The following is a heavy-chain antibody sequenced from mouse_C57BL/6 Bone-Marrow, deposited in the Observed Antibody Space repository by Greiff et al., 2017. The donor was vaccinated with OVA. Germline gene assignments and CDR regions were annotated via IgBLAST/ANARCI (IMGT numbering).Heavy chain of an antibody. CDR3: AIKGAYYSNYFYAMDY. Sequence: QVQLQQPGAELVKPGASVKVSCKASGYTFTSYWMHWVKQRPGQGLEWIGRIHPSDSDTNYNQKFKGKATLTVDKSSSTAYMQISSLTSEDSAVYYCAIKGAYYSNYFYAMDYWGQGTSVTVSS. CDR2: IHPSDSDT. V-gene: IGHV1-74*01. J-gene: IGHJ4*01. CDR1: GYTFTSYW. D-gene: IGHD2-5*01.